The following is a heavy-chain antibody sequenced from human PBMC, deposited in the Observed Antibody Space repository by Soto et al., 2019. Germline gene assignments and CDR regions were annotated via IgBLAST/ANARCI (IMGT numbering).Heavy chain of an antibody. J-gene: IGHJ4*02. CDR2: VSSTSGYI. CDR1: GFTFSNYK. Sequence: EVQLVESGGGLVKPGGSLRLSCAVVGFTFSNYKMSWVRQAPGKGLEWVSSVSSTSGYIYYGDSVKGRFTISRDNAKNSLYLQMNSLRAEDTAVYYCARANVDTSVVNEYYFDYWGQGTLVTVSS. CDR3: ARANVDTSVVNEYYFDY. D-gene: IGHD5-18*01. V-gene: IGHV3-21*01.